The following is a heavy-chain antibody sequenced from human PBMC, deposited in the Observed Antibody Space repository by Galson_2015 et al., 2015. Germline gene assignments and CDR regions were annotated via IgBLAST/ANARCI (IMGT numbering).Heavy chain of an antibody. CDR1: GFSLSTSRKG. Sequence: PALVKPTQTLTLTCTVSGFSLSTSRKGVGWIRQPPGKALEWLAFIYWDGEPRYSPSLQSRLSITRDTSKNQVVLTMTNMDPVDTATYYCAHGNSAGSHRFDPWGQGTLLTVSS. D-gene: IGHD3-10*01. V-gene: IGHV2-5*02. J-gene: IGHJ5*02. CDR2: IYWDGEP. CDR3: AHGNSAGSHRFDP.